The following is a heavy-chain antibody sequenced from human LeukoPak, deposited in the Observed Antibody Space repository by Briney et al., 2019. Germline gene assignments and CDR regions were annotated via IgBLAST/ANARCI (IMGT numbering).Heavy chain of an antibody. CDR2: IYYSGRT. Sequence: SGTLSLTCTVSGGSMSRGGYYWSWVRQHPGKGLEWIGYIYYSGRTYYNPSLKSRVTISVDTSKNQFSLKLRSVTAADTAVYYCARDQSIIAQGDAFDIWGQGTMVTVSS. CDR3: ARDQSIIAQGDAFDI. J-gene: IGHJ3*02. CDR1: GGSMSRGGYY. V-gene: IGHV4-31*03.